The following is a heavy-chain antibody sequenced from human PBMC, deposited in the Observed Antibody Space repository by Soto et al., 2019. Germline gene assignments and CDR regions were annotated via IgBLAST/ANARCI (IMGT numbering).Heavy chain of an antibody. J-gene: IGHJ4*02. D-gene: IGHD5-18*01. CDR3: ARAHVSFYSYGYYFDY. Sequence: GASVKVSCKASGGTFSSYAISWVRQAPGQGLEWMGGIIPIFGTANYAQKFQGRVTITADKSTSTAYMELSSLRSEDTAVYYCARAHVSFYSYGYYFDYWGQGTLVTVSS. CDR2: IIPIFGTA. CDR1: GGTFSSYA. V-gene: IGHV1-69*06.